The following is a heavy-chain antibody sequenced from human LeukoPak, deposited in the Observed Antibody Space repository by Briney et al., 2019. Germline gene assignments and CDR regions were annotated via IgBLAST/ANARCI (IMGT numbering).Heavy chain of an antibody. V-gene: IGHV3-30*04. Sequence: TGRSLRLSCAASGFTFSSYAMHWGRQAPGKGLEWVAVISYDGSNKYYADSVKGRFTISRDNSKNTLYLQMSSLRDEDTAVYYCARETSGYYLDYWGQGTLVTVSS. CDR3: ARETSGYYLDY. CDR1: GFTFSSYA. CDR2: ISYDGSNK. D-gene: IGHD3-22*01. J-gene: IGHJ4*02.